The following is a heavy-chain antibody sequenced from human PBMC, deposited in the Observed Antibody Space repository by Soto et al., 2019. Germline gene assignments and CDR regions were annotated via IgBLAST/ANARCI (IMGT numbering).Heavy chain of an antibody. CDR3: ARARSAAAGLFDY. CDR2: IYSGGST. D-gene: IGHD6-13*01. CDR1: GFTVSNNY. V-gene: IGHV3-53*01. Sequence: PGWSLRLSCAASGFTVSNNYMTWVRQAPGKGLEWVSSIYSGGSTYYADSVKGRFTISRDSSKNTLYLQMNSLRAEDTAVYYCARARSAAAGLFDYWGQGTLVTVSS. J-gene: IGHJ4*02.